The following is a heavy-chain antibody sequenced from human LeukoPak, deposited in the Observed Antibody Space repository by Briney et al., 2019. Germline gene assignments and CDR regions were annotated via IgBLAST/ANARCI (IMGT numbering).Heavy chain of an antibody. J-gene: IGHJ4*02. D-gene: IGHD2-2*01. CDR1: GYTFTGYY. Sequence: AASVKVSCKASGYTFTGYYMHWVRQAPGQGLEWMGWINPNSGGTNYAQKFQGRVTMTRDTSISTAYMELSRLRSDDTAVYYCARDIVVVPAADFDYWGQGTLVTVSS. V-gene: IGHV1-2*02. CDR2: INPNSGGT. CDR3: ARDIVVVPAADFDY.